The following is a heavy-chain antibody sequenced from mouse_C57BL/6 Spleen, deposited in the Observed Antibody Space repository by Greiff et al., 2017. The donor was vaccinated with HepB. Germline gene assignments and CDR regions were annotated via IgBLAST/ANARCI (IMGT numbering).Heavy chain of an antibody. Sequence: VQLQQPGAELVKPGASVKLSCKASGYTFTSYWMHWVKQRPGQGLEWIGMIHPNSGSTNYNEKFKSKATLTVDKSSSTVYMQLSSLTSEDSAVYYCARYGYGSSYAYYFDYWGQGTTLTVSS. CDR1: GYTFTSYW. CDR2: IHPNSGST. D-gene: IGHD1-1*01. J-gene: IGHJ2*01. V-gene: IGHV1-64*01. CDR3: ARYGYGSSYAYYFDY.